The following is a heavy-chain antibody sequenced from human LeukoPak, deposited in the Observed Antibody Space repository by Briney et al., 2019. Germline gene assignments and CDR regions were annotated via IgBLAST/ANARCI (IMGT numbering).Heavy chain of an antibody. J-gene: IGHJ4*02. V-gene: IGHV4-59*08. CDR3: ARHRGNDFFLN. D-gene: IGHD3-3*01. CDR2: IYYSGST. CDR1: GGSISSFY. Sequence: SETLSLTCTVSGGSISSFYWSWIRQPPRKGLEWIGYIYYSGSTNYHPSLKSRVPISVDRSKTQFSLKLSSVTAADTDVYYCARHRGNDFFLNWGQGTLVRVSS.